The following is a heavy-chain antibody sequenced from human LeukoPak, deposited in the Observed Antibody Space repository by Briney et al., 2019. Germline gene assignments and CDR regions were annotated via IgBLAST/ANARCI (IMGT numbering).Heavy chain of an antibody. CDR2: INPSGGST. CDR1: GYTFTSYY. V-gene: IGHV1-46*01. J-gene: IGHJ6*02. D-gene: IGHD5-12*01. Sequence: GASVKVSCKASGYTFTSYYMHWVRQAPGQGLEWMGIINPSGGSTSYAQKFQGRVTMTRDTSTSTVYMELSSLRSEDTAVYYCARDRYSGYDSYYGMDVWGQGTTVTVSS. CDR3: ARDRYSGYDSYYGMDV.